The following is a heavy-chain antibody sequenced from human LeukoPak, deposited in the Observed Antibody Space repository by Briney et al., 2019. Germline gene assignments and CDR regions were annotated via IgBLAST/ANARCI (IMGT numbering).Heavy chain of an antibody. D-gene: IGHD3-22*01. V-gene: IGHV3-33*06. CDR3: AKDHYYDSSGFDY. CDR2: IWYGGSNK. CDR1: GFTFSSYG. Sequence: GGSLRLSCAASGFTFSSYGMHWVRQAPGKGLEWVAVIWYGGSNKYYADSVKGRFTIFRDNSKNTLYLQMNSLRAEDTAVYYCAKDHYYDSSGFDYWGQGTLVTVSS. J-gene: IGHJ4*02.